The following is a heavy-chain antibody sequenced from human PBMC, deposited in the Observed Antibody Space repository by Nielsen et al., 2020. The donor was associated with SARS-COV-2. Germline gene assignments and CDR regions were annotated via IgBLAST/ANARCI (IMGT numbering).Heavy chain of an antibody. D-gene: IGHD2-21*02. V-gene: IGHV3-23*01. J-gene: IGHJ4*02. CDR1: GFTFSDYA. CDR3: AKDLGDLHEEYFDY. Sequence: GESLKISCAASGFTFSDYAMSWVRQAPGKGLEWVSSISDSGDDASYADSVKGRFTISRDNSKNTLYLQMNSLRAEDTAVYYCAKDLGDLHEEYFDYWGQGTLVTVSS. CDR2: ISDSGDDA.